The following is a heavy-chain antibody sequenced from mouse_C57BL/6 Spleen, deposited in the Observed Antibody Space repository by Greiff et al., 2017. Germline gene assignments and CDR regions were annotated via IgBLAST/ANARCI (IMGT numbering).Heavy chain of an antibody. V-gene: IGHV1-7*01. D-gene: IGHD1-1*01. J-gene: IGHJ2*01. CDR1: GYTFTSYW. Sequence: QVQLQQSGAELAKPGASVKLSCKASGYTFTSYWMHWVKQRPGQGLEWIGYINPSSGYTKYNQKFKDKATLTAAKSSSTAYMQLSSLTYEDSAVYYSAREGDYYSYWGQGTTLTVSS. CDR2: INPSSGYT. CDR3: AREGDYYSY.